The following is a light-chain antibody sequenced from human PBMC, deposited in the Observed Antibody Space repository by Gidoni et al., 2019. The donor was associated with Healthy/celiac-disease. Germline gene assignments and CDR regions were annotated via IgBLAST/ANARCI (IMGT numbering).Light chain of an antibody. CDR2: DAS. Sequence: DIQMTQSPSSLSASVGDRVTITCQASQDISHYLNWYQQKPGKAPKLLIYDASNLETGVPSRFSGSGSGTDFTFTISSLQPEDIATYYCQQYDNLPRLTFGGGTKVEIK. J-gene: IGKJ4*01. CDR3: QQYDNLPRLT. CDR1: QDISHY. V-gene: IGKV1-33*01.